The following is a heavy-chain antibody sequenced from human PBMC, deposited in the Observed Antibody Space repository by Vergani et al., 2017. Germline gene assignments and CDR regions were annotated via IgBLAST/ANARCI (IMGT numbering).Heavy chain of an antibody. CDR1: GFTFNHYA. J-gene: IGHJ4*02. V-gene: IGHV3-23*01. CDR2: ISGSGGST. CDR3: ARMSTALGIDY. Sequence: EVQLLESGGDLVQPGGSLRLSCAASGFTFNHYAMNWVRQAPGKGLEWVSGISGSGGSTYYAGSVKGRFTISRDSSKNTLYLQMNSLSAGDTAVYYCARMSTALGIDYWGQGILVTVSS.